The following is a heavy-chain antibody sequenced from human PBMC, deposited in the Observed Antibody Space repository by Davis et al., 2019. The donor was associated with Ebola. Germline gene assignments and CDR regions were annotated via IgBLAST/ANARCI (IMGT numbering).Heavy chain of an antibody. CDR3: ARATGYDILTGYYPAYYYYYMDV. Sequence: PSETLSLTCAVYGGSFSGYYWSWIRQPPGKGLEWIGEINHSGSTNYNPSLKSRVTISVDTSKNQFSLKLSSVTAADTAVYYCARATGYDILTGYYPAYYYYYMDVWGKGTTVTVSS. J-gene: IGHJ6*03. V-gene: IGHV4-34*01. CDR1: GGSFSGYY. D-gene: IGHD3-9*01. CDR2: INHSGST.